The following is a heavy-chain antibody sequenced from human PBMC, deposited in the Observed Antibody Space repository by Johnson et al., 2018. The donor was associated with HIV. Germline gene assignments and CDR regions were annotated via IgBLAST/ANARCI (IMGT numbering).Heavy chain of an antibody. CDR3: AKAMGGWLLAHAFDI. V-gene: IGHV3-30*04. CDR1: GFTFNSYA. J-gene: IGHJ3*02. Sequence: QVQLVESGGGVVQPGRSLRLSCAASGFTFNSYAMHWVRQAPGKGLEWVAVISFDGSNKYYADSVKGRFTISRDNSKNTLYLQMNSLRAEDTAVYYCAKAMGGWLLAHAFDIWGQGTMVTISS. CDR2: ISFDGSNK. D-gene: IGHD3-22*01.